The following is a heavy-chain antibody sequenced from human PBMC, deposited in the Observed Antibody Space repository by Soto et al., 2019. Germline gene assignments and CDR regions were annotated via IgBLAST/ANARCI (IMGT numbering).Heavy chain of an antibody. CDR1: GGSLSRGGCP. CDR3: AREIGGGLRYFDWPRSGDAFDI. Sequence: SETLSLTSAVPGGSLSRGGCPRYLDPQPPGEGLEWIGYIYHRSTYYNPSLKSRVTISVDRSKNQFSLKLSSVTAADTAVYYCAREIGGGLRYFDWPRSGDAFDIWGQGTMVT. D-gene: IGHD3-9*01. J-gene: IGHJ3*02. CDR2: IYHRST. V-gene: IGHV4-30-2*01.